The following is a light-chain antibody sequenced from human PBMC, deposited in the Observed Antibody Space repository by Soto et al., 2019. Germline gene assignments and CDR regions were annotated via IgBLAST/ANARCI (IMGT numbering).Light chain of an antibody. Sequence: EILLRQSPATLSVSPGERATLSCRASQSIRNSLAWIQQKPGQAPRLLIYDTSTRATDIRARFSGRGSGTEFTRTISSLQSEDFAVYYCQQYQNWPRTFGQGTKVEIK. CDR1: QSIRNS. CDR3: QQYQNWPRT. V-gene: IGKV3-15*01. CDR2: DTS. J-gene: IGKJ1*01.